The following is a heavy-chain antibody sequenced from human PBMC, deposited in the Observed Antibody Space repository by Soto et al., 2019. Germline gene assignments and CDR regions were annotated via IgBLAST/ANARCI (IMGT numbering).Heavy chain of an antibody. J-gene: IGHJ6*02. CDR3: ARDHKGGYYYYGMDV. Sequence: PGGSLRLSCAASGFTFSSYEMNWVRQAPGKGLEWVSYISSSGSTIYYADSVKGRFTISRDNAKNSLYLQMNSLRAEDTAVYYCARDHKGGYYYYGMDVWGQGTTATVSS. CDR2: ISSSGSTI. V-gene: IGHV3-48*03. CDR1: GFTFSSYE.